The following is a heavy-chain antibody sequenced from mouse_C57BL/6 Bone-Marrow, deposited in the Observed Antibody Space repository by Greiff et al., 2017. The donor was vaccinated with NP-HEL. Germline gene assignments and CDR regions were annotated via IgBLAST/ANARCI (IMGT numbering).Heavy chain of an antibody. V-gene: IGHV1-82*01. J-gene: IGHJ4*01. CDR1: GYAFSSSW. D-gene: IGHD5-1*01. CDR3: ARPKYPYAMDY. CDR2: IYPGDGDT. Sequence: VKLQESGPELVKPGASVKISCKASGYAFSSSWMNWVKQRPGKGLEWIGRIYPGDGDTNYNGKFKGKATLTADKSSSTAYMQLSSLTSEDSAVYFCARPKYPYAMDYWGQGTSVTVSS.